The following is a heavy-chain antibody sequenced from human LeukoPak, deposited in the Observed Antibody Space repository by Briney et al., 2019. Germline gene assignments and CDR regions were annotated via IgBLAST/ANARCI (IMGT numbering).Heavy chain of an antibody. J-gene: IGHJ5*02. V-gene: IGHV4-59*01. CDR1: ARSISSDY. CDR2: IYYSGST. CDR3: ARDNKVRGVIPNCFDP. D-gene: IGHD3-10*01. Sequence: SETLSLTCTISARSISSDYGNSIRQPPGKGLGWTGYIYYSGSTNYNPSLKSRVTIPVDTTKNQYSLKLSSMTAEDTAVYYCARDNKVRGVIPNCFDPWGQGTLVTVSS.